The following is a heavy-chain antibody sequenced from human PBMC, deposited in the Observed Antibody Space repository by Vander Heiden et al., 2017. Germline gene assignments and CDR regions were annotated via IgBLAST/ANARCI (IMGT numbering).Heavy chain of an antibody. D-gene: IGHD1-26*01. CDR3: ASDIVPNDH. J-gene: IGHJ5*02. V-gene: IGHV3-23*01. CDR2: ISISGGNT. Sequence: EVQLLESGGGLVQPGGYLRLSCAVSGFTFSGHAMTWVRQAPGKGLEWISGISISGGNTYYADSVKGRFTISRDNSKNTLFLQMDSLRAEDTAMYYCASDIVPNDHWGQGTLVTVSS. CDR1: GFTFSGHA.